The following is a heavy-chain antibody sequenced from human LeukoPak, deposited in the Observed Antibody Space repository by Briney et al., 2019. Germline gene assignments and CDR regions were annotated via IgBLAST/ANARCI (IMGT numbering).Heavy chain of an antibody. CDR3: ARGGREPFDL. V-gene: IGHV4-61*01. D-gene: IGHD1-14*01. Sequence: SETLSLTCTVSGGSVSSGSYYWSWIRQPPGKGLEWIGYIYYSGSTNYNPSLKSRVTISVDTSKNQFSLKLSSVTAADTAVYYCARGGREPFDLWGRGTLVTVSS. CDR2: IYYSGST. CDR1: GGSVSSGSYY. J-gene: IGHJ2*01.